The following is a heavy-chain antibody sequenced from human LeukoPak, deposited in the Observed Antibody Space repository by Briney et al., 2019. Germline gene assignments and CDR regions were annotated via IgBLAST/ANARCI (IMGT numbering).Heavy chain of an antibody. J-gene: IGHJ4*02. V-gene: IGHV1-69*05. CDR2: IIPIFATP. CDR3: ARGPLYYDLSTGYPPSEMYYFDY. D-gene: IGHD3-9*01. CDR1: GGTFSSYA. Sequence: SVKVSCKASGGTFSSYAVSWVRQAPGQGLECIGGIIPIFATPDYAQKFRGRVSITTDESTSTAYMELSSLRSEDTALYYCARGPLYYDLSTGYPPSEMYYFDYWGQGTLVTVSS.